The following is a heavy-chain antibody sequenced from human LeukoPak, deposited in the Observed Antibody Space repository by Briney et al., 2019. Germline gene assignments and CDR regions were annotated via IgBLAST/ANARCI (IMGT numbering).Heavy chain of an antibody. CDR2: IYYSGST. Sequence: SETLSLTCTVSGGSISSSSYYWGWIRQPPGKGLEWIGSIYYSGSTYYNPSLKSRVTISVDTSKNQFSLKLSSVTAADTAVYYCARGMWEGNYDFWSGYGAYYYYYMDVWGKGTTVTVSS. V-gene: IGHV4-39*07. J-gene: IGHJ6*03. D-gene: IGHD3-3*01. CDR3: ARGMWEGNYDFWSGYGAYYYYYMDV. CDR1: GGSISSSSYY.